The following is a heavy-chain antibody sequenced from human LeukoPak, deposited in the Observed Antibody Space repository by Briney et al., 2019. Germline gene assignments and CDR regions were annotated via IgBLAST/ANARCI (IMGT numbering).Heavy chain of an antibody. D-gene: IGHD2-15*01. Sequence: PGGSLRLSCAASGFTFSSYSMNWVRQAPGKGLEWVSSISSSSSYIYYADSVKGRFTISRDNAKNSLYLQMNSLRAEDTAVYYCARTYCSGGSCKHSHRNGQFDYWGQGTLVTVSS. CDR1: GFTFSSYS. J-gene: IGHJ4*02. V-gene: IGHV3-21*01. CDR2: ISSSSSYI. CDR3: ARTYCSGGSCKHSHRNGQFDY.